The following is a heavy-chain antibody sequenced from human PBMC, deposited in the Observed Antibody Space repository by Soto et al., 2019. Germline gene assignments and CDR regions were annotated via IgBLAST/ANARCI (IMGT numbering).Heavy chain of an antibody. D-gene: IGHD1-26*01. CDR3: DY. CDR2: IYYSGTT. Sequence: QVQLQESGPGLVKPSDTLSLTCAVSGYSISSSNWWGWIRQPPGKGLEWIGYIYYSGTTYYNPSLKSRVTMSVDTSKIQFSLKLTSYCARREIQGPIDYWGQGTLVTVSS. V-gene: IGHV4-28*01. J-gene: IGHJ4*02. CDR1: GYSISSSNW.